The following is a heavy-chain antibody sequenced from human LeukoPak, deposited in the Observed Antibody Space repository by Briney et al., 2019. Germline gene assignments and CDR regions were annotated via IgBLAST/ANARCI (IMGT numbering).Heavy chain of an antibody. D-gene: IGHD3-22*01. J-gene: IGHJ5*02. Sequence: SETLSLTCAVYGGSFSGYYWSWIRQPPGKGLEWIGEINHSGNTNYNPSLKSRVTISVDTSKNQFSLKLSSVTAADTAVYYCARAILAPNYYDSSGYYRGYGWFDPWGQGTLVTVSS. CDR3: ARAILAPNYYDSSGYYRGYGWFDP. CDR2: INHSGNT. CDR1: GGSFSGYY. V-gene: IGHV4-34*01.